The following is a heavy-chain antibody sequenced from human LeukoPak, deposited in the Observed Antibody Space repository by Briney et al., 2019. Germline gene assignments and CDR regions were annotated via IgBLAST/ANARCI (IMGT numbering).Heavy chain of an antibody. V-gene: IGHV3-23*01. CDR1: GFTFSSYA. Sequence: GGSLRLSCAASGFTFSSYAMSWVRQAPGKGLEWVSTISGSGGNTYYADSVKGRFTISRDNSKNILYLQMNSLRAEDTAVYYCAKDRGYCSSGSCTFDYWGQGTLVTVSS. J-gene: IGHJ4*02. CDR2: ISGSGGNT. D-gene: IGHD2-15*01. CDR3: AKDRGYCSSGSCTFDY.